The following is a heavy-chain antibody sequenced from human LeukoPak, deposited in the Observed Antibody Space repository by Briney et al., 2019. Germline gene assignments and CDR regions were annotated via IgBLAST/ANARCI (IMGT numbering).Heavy chain of an antibody. CDR1: GGSFSGYY. CDR3: ARESTDRVVGATPFFDY. J-gene: IGHJ4*02. Sequence: PSETLSLTCAVYGGSFSGYYWSWIRQPPGKGLEWIGEINHSGSTNYNPSLKSRVTISVDTSKNQFSLKLSSVTAADTAVYYCARESTDRVVGATPFFDYWGQGTLVTVSS. D-gene: IGHD1-26*01. CDR2: INHSGST. V-gene: IGHV4-34*01.